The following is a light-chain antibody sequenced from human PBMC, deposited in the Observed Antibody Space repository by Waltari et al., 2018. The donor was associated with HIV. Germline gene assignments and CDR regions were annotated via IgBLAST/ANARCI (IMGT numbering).Light chain of an antibody. CDR3: ATWDSILNIGV. V-gene: IGLV1-51*01. J-gene: IGLJ3*02. CDR1: NSNIGNNY. Sequence: QSVLTQPPSVSAAPGQTVTISCSGSNSNIGNNYVSWYQQVPGKAPKLLIFDNDRSPSEITDRLSGSKSGASATLVISGLQTGDEARYYCATWDSILNIGVFGGGTELTVL. CDR2: DND.